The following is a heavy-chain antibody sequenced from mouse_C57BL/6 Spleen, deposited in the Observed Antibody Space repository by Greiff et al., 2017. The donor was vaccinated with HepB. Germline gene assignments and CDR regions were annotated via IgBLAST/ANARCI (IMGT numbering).Heavy chain of an antibody. CDR1: GYTFTSYW. CDR2: IDPSDSDT. J-gene: IGHJ2*01. Sequence: VQLQQPGAELVRPGSSVKLSCKASGYTFTSYWMHWVKQRPIQGLEWIGNIDPSDSDTHYNQKFKDKATLTVDKSSNTAYMQLSSLTSEDSAVYYCSIITTYYFDYWGQGTTLTVSS. D-gene: IGHD1-1*01. V-gene: IGHV1-52*01. CDR3: SIITTYYFDY.